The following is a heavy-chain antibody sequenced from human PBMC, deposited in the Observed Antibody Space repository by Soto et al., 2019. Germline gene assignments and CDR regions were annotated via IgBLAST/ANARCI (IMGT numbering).Heavy chain of an antibody. J-gene: IGHJ5*02. CDR3: ARGVRLLEWLTIPYGGFDP. V-gene: IGHV4-31*02. CDR1: GGSISSGGYY. Sequence: LCGGSISSGGYYWSWIRQPPGKGLEWIGYIYYSGSTYYNPSLKSRVTISVDTSKNQFSLKLSSVTAADTAVYYCARGVRLLEWLTIPYGGFDPWGQGTLVTVSS. D-gene: IGHD3-3*01. CDR2: IYYSGST.